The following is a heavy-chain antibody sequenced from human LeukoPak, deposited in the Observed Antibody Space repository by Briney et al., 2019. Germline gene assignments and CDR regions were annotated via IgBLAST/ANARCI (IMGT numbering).Heavy chain of an antibody. J-gene: IGHJ5*02. CDR2: IYPADSDI. D-gene: IGHD2-15*01. CDR3: ARQEYCSGGSCYTWFDP. CDR1: GYSINNYW. Sequence: GESLKISCQGSGYSINNYWIGWVRQLPGKGLEWMGIIYPADSDIRYSPSFQGQVTISADKSISTAYLQWSSLKASDTAMYYCARQEYCSGGSCYTWFDPWGQGTLVTVSS. V-gene: IGHV5-51*01.